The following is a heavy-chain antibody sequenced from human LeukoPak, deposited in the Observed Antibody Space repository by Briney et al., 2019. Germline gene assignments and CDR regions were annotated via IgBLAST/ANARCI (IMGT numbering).Heavy chain of an antibody. Sequence: PGGSLRLSCAASGFTFSSYAMHWVRQAPGKGLEWVAVISYDGSNKYYADSVKGRFTISRDNAKNSLYLQMNSLRAEDTAVYYCARWRPSDYWGQGTLVTVSS. V-gene: IGHV3-30*04. CDR1: GFTFSSYA. CDR2: ISYDGSNK. J-gene: IGHJ4*02. D-gene: IGHD5-12*01. CDR3: ARWRPSDY.